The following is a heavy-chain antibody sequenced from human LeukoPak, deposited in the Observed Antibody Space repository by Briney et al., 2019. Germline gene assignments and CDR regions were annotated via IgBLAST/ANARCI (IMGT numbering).Heavy chain of an antibody. J-gene: IGHJ4*02. Sequence: SETLSLTCTVSGGSISSSSYYWGWLRQPPGKGLEWIGSIYYSGSTYYNPSLKSRVTISVDTSKNQFSLKLSSVTAADTAVYYCARDSPTTVTAIDYWGQGTLVTVSS. V-gene: IGHV4-39*07. CDR3: ARDSPTTVTAIDY. CDR1: GGSISSSSYY. CDR2: IYYSGST. D-gene: IGHD4-17*01.